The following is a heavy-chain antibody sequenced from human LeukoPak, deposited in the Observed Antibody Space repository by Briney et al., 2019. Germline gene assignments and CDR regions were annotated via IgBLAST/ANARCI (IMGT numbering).Heavy chain of an antibody. Sequence: GGSLRLSCAASDFTVSTHYMNWVRQAPGKGLEWVSVIENGDKASYADSVKGRFTISRDDSNNAVFLHLNSLRVEDTAVYYCARRGGYSGHDFGGGPEGYFDYWGQGTVVTVSS. V-gene: IGHV3-53*01. CDR1: DFTVSTHY. CDR3: ARRGGYSGHDFGGGPEGYFDY. J-gene: IGHJ4*02. CDR2: IENGDKA. D-gene: IGHD5-12*01.